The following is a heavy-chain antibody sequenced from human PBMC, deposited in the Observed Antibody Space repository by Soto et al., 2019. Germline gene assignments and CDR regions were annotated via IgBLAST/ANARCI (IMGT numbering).Heavy chain of an antibody. CDR1: GFTFDDYT. CDR3: AKDNRLHYYYYGMDV. Sequence: PGGSLRLSCAASGFTFDDYTMHWVRQAPGTGLEWVSLISWDGGSTYYADSVKGRFTISRDNSKNSPYLQMNSLRTEDTALYYCAKDNRLHYYYYGMDVWGQGTTVTVSS. J-gene: IGHJ6*02. CDR2: ISWDGGST. V-gene: IGHV3-43*01. D-gene: IGHD6-25*01.